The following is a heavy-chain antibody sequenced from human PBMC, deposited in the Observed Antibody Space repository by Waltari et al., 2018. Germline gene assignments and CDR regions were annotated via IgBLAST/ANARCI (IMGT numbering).Heavy chain of an antibody. CDR2: ISGSGGST. D-gene: IGHD3-22*01. CDR3: AKDQSTYYYDSSGDWSAFDI. Sequence: EVQLLESGGGLVQPGGSLRLSCAASGFTFSSYAMSWVRQAPGKGLEWVSAISGSGGSTYYADSVKGRFTISRDNSKNTLYLQMNSLRAEDTAVYYCAKDQSTYYYDSSGDWSAFDIWGQGTMVTVSS. V-gene: IGHV3-23*01. CDR1: GFTFSSYA. J-gene: IGHJ3*02.